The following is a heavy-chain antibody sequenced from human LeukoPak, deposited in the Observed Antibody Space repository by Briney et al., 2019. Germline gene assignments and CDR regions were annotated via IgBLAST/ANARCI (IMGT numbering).Heavy chain of an antibody. CDR3: ARAGRKSRGVDIVRKKETGYYYYLDV. D-gene: IGHD2-15*01. J-gene: IGHJ6*03. CDR1: GITFDDHA. Sequence: GGSLRLSCAASGITFDDHAIHWVRQAPGKGLEWVSGIIWNSNIIGYADSVKGRFTIPRDNAKNSLYLQMNSLRVEDTAVYYCARAGRKSRGVDIVRKKETGYYYYLDVWGKGTTVTVSS. V-gene: IGHV3-9*01. CDR2: IIWNSNII.